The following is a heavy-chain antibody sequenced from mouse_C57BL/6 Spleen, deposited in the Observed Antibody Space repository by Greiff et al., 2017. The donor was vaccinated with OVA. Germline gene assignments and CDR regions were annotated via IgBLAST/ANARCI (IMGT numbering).Heavy chain of an antibody. D-gene: IGHD1-1*02. CDR2: IHPSDSDT. Sequence: QVQLQQPGAELVKPGASVKVSCKASGYTFTSYWMHWVKQRPGQGLEWIGRIHPSDSDTNYNQKFKGKATLTVDKSSSTAYMQLSSLTSKDSAVYYCEMGVDHWYFDVWGTGTTVTVSS. J-gene: IGHJ1*03. V-gene: IGHV1-74*01. CDR3: EMGVDHWYFDV. CDR1: GYTFTSYW.